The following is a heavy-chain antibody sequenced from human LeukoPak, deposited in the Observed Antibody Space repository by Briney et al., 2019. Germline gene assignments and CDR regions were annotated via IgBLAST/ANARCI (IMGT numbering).Heavy chain of an antibody. CDR1: GYSFTSYW. Sequence: GESLQISCQGSGYSFTSYWIGWVRQMPGKGLEWMGIIYPGDSDTRYSPSFQGQVTISADKSISTAYLQWSSLKASDTAMYYCARLDYYYDSSGCYYIHYWGQGTLVTVSS. CDR2: IYPGDSDT. J-gene: IGHJ4*02. D-gene: IGHD3-22*01. CDR3: ARLDYYYDSSGCYYIHY. V-gene: IGHV5-51*01.